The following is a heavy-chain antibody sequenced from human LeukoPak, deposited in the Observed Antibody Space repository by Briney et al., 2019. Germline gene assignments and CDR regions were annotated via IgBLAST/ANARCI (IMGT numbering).Heavy chain of an antibody. Sequence: SETLSLTCSVSGGSVTTGTYHWAWIRQPPGKGLEWIGSVYFDGGTHYNRSLQSRVAISVDTSKNQYSLRLSSVTAADTAVYYCAREGAYYYDSSGYYFDYWGQGTLVTVSS. J-gene: IGHJ4*02. D-gene: IGHD3-22*01. CDR1: GGSVTTGTYH. CDR3: AREGAYYYDSSGYYFDY. CDR2: VYFDGGT. V-gene: IGHV4-39*07.